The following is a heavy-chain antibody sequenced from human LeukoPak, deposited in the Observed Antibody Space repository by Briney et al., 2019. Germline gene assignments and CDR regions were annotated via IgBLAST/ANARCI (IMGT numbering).Heavy chain of an antibody. CDR3: AKDHQHFSHIRASDYGMDV. CDR2: ISYDGSNK. J-gene: IGHJ6*02. D-gene: IGHD2/OR15-2a*01. CDR1: GFTFSSYG. Sequence: GRSLRLSCAASGFTFSSYGIHWVRQAPGKGLEWVAVISYDGSNKYYADSVKGRFTISRDNSKNTLYLQMNSLRAEDTAVYYCAKDHQHFSHIRASDYGMDVWGQGTTVTVSS. V-gene: IGHV3-30*18.